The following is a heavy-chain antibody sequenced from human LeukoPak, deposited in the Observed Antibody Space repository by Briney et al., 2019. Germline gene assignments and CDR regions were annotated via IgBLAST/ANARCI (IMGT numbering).Heavy chain of an antibody. D-gene: IGHD3-22*01. V-gene: IGHV4-59*11. Sequence: SETLSLTCTVSDDSIKSHFWTWIRQPPGKGLEWIGYVYYSGSGSSNPSLKSRLTMSVDTSKSQFYLNLNSVTTADTAMYYCARGSRRHYDGSGYYFGEFDYWGQGILVTVSP. CDR2: VYYSGSG. J-gene: IGHJ4*02. CDR3: ARGSRRHYDGSGYYFGEFDY. CDR1: DDSIKSHF.